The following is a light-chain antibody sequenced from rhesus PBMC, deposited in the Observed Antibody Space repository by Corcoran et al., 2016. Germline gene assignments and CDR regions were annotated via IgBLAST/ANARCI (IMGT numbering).Light chain of an antibody. CDR2: AAS. Sequence: DIQMTQSPSSLSASVGDRVTITCRASQGISTYLNWYQQKPGKAPKRLINAASSVERGGPSRFSGSGSGTDFTLTISSLLPEDFATYYCLQYNSNTPTFGGGTKVEIK. V-gene: IGKV1-43*01. CDR3: LQYNSNTPT. CDR1: QGISTY. J-gene: IGKJ4*01.